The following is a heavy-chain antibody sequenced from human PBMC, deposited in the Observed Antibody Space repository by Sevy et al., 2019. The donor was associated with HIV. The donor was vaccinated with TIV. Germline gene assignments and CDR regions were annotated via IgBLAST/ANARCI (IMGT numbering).Heavy chain of an antibody. D-gene: IGHD1-26*01. Sequence: SETLSLTCRVSGVSISSDYWSWIRQPPGKEPEWIGCIHHSGNSNYKTSLKSRVTMSVDTSKNQFSLNLRSVSAADTAVYYCARSVAANYMDVWGKGTTVTVSS. V-gene: IGHV4-59*01. CDR3: ARSVAANYMDV. J-gene: IGHJ6*03. CDR1: GVSISSDY. CDR2: IHHSGNS.